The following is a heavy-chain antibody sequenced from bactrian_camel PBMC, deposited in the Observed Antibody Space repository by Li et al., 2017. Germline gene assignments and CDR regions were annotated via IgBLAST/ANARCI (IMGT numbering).Heavy chain of an antibody. D-gene: IGHD3*01. V-gene: IGHV3S56*01. J-gene: IGHJ4*01. CDR1: GLTFGDSD. Sequence: HVQLVESGGDLVQPGGSLKLSCTASGLTFGDSDMAWYRQAPGSECDLVSSITIDGRTYYSDSVKGRFTISQDNAKNTVALQMDDLKSEDTAVYYCAAEARAGRSRGICTHDYHYGQGTQVTVS. CDR2: ITIDGRT.